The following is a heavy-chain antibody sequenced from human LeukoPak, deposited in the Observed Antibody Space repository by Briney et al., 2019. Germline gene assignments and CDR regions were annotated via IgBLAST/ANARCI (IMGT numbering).Heavy chain of an antibody. CDR2: ISSSSSYT. D-gene: IGHD6-25*01. CDR3: ARGPTASGLYYFDY. CDR1: EFTFSSYW. J-gene: IGHJ4*02. Sequence: GGSLRLSCAASEFTFSSYWMHWVRQAPGKGLEWVSSISSSSSYTYYADSVKGRFTISRDNAKNSLYLQMNSLRAEDTAVYYCARGPTASGLYYFDYWGQGTLVTVSS. V-gene: IGHV3-21*01.